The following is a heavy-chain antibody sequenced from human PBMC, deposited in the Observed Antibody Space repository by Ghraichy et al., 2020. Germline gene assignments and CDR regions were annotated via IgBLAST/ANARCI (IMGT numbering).Heavy chain of an antibody. CDR3: ARDLRDSSSWYSGY. J-gene: IGHJ4*02. Sequence: LSLTCAASGFTFSSYSMNWVRQAPGKGLEWVSSISSSSYIYYADSVKGRFTISRDNAKNSLYLQMNSLRAEDTAVYYCARDLRDSSSWYSGYWGQGTLVTVSS. V-gene: IGHV3-21*01. D-gene: IGHD6-13*01. CDR2: ISSSSYI. CDR1: GFTFSSYS.